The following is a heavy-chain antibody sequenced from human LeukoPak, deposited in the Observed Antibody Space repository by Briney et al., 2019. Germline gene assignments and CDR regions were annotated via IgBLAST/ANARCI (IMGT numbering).Heavy chain of an antibody. V-gene: IGHV4-39*01. Sequence: SETLSLTCTVSGGSISSSSYYWGWIRQPPGKGLEWIGSMYYSGSTYYNPSLKSRVTMSVDTSRDQFSLKLSSVTAADTAVYYCASQTWIHLWLLAYGGQGTLVTVPS. CDR3: ASQTWIHLWLLAY. D-gene: IGHD5-18*01. J-gene: IGHJ4*02. CDR1: GGSISSSSYY. CDR2: MYYSGST.